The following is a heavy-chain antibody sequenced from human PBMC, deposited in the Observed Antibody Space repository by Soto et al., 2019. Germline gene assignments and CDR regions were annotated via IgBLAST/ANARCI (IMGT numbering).Heavy chain of an antibody. J-gene: IGHJ6*02. CDR1: GFTFSNAW. CDR3: ARGAAMAYGMDV. CDR2: ISSSGSTI. Sequence: PGGSLRLSCAASGFTFSNAWMNWVRQAPGKGLEWVSYISSSGSTIFYADSVKGRFTISRDNAKNSLYLQMNSLRAEDTAVYYCARGAAMAYGMDVWGQGTTVTVSS. D-gene: IGHD5-18*01. V-gene: IGHV3-11*01.